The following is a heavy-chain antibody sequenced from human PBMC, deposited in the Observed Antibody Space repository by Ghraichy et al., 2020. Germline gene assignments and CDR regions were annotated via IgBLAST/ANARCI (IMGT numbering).Heavy chain of an antibody. J-gene: IGHJ6*03. CDR3: AKRERPYYYYYYMDV. V-gene: IGHV3-23*01. D-gene: IGHD5-24*01. CDR1: GFTFSSYA. Sequence: GGSLRLSCAASGFTFSSYAMSWVRQAPGKGLEWVSAISGSGGSTYYADSVKGRFTISRDNSKNTLYLQMNSLRAEDTAVYYCAKRERPYYYYYYMDVWGKGTTVTVSS. CDR2: ISGSGGST.